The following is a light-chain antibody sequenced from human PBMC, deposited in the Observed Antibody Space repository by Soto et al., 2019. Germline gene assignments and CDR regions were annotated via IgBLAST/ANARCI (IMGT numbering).Light chain of an antibody. J-gene: IGKJ2*01. CDR3: QQSYDTRMYT. CDR2: SAS. Sequence: DIQMTQSPSSLSASVGDRVTITCRASQSVTNYLNWYQQNPGKAPILLIYSASTLQSGVPSRFSGSGSGTDFTLTISTLQPEDFATYFCQQSYDTRMYTFGQGTKLEI. V-gene: IGKV1-39*01. CDR1: QSVTNY.